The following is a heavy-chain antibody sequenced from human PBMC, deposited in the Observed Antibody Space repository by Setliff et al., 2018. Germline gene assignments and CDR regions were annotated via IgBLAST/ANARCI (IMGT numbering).Heavy chain of an antibody. CDR2: IYSSGST. J-gene: IGHJ6*04. CDR1: GAPISNYY. CDR3: AREPTRTGGFYHLDV. D-gene: IGHD2-2*01. Sequence: PSETLSLTCSVSGAPISNYYWSWIRQPPGKGLEWIGYIYSSGSTNYNPSLKSRVAISRDTSTNQLSLELRSVTAADTAVYYCAREPTRTGGFYHLDVWGEGTTVTVSS. V-gene: IGHV4-4*08.